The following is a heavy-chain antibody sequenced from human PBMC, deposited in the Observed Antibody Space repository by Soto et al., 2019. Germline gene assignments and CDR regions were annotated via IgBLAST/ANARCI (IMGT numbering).Heavy chain of an antibody. CDR2: ISGSGGST. CDR3: AKDRWEDPGYSRPIDY. J-gene: IGHJ4*02. Sequence: GGSLRLSCAASGFTFSSYAMSWVRQAPGKGLEWVSAISGSGGSTYYADSVKGRFTISRDNSKNTLYLQMNSLRAEDTAVYYCAKDRWEDPGYSRPIDYWGQGTLVTVSS. V-gene: IGHV3-23*01. CDR1: GFTFSSYA. D-gene: IGHD6-13*01.